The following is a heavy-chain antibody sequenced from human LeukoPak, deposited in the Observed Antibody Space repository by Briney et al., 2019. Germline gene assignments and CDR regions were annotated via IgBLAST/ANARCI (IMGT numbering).Heavy chain of an antibody. Sequence: GGSLRLSCAASGFTFSSYGMHWVRQAPGKGLEWVAFIRYSENNVYYAASVKGRFTISRDNSKNTLYLQMKRLRADDTAVYYCAKKIFHGWGFYFDYWGQGTLVTVSS. D-gene: IGHD2-15*01. CDR2: IRYSENNV. J-gene: IGHJ4*02. V-gene: IGHV3-30*02. CDR3: AKKIFHGWGFYFDY. CDR1: GFTFSSYG.